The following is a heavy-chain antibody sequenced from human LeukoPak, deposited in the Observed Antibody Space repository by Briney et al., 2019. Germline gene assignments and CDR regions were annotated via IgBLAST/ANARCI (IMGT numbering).Heavy chain of an antibody. V-gene: IGHV4-30-4*01. J-gene: IGHJ6*02. CDR1: GGSISSGDYY. D-gene: IGHD3-10*01. CDR3: ARVVREYYYYYGMDV. CDR2: IYYSGST. Sequence: KPSQTLSLTCTVSGGSISSGDYYWSWIRQPPGKGLEWIGYIYYSGSTYYNPSLKSRVTISVDTSKNQFSLKLSSVTAADTAVYYCARVVREYYYYYGMDVWAKGPRSPSP.